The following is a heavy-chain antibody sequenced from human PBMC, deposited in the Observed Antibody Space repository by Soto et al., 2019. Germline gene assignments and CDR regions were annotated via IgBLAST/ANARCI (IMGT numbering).Heavy chain of an antibody. Sequence: QVQLQESGPGLVKPSQTLSLTCTVSGGSISSGGYYWSWIRQHPGKGLEWIGYIYYSGSTYYNPSLKSRVTIAVDTSKNQFSLKLSSVTAADTAVYYCARDGTGRYGSGSYYIDYWGQGTLVTVSS. CDR2: IYYSGST. V-gene: IGHV4-31*03. CDR1: GGSISSGGYY. CDR3: ARDGTGRYGSGSYYIDY. D-gene: IGHD3-10*01. J-gene: IGHJ4*02.